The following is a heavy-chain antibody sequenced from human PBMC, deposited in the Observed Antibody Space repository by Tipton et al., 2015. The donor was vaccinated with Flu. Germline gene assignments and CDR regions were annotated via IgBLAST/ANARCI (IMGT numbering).Heavy chain of an antibody. CDR3: TRGFYGAFDI. V-gene: IGHV4-4*07. CDR1: GGSINSYY. Sequence: LRLSCTVSGGSINSYYWSWIRQPAGKGLEWIGRIYISGSTNYNPSLKSLVTMSIDTSKNQFSLKLSSVTAADTAVYYCTRGFYGAFDIWGQGTMVTVSS. J-gene: IGHJ3*02. D-gene: IGHD4-17*01. CDR2: IYISGST.